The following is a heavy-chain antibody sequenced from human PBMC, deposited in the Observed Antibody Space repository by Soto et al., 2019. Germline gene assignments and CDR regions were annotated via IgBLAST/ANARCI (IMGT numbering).Heavy chain of an antibody. Sequence: QVQLQESGPGLVKPSQTLSLTCSVSGASISSDGYYWSWIRQHPGKGLEWIGYISNRGITYYNPSIKSRVSISGDTSKKQFSLKLYSVTPADTAVYYGATVREILTGHAMDVWGQGTTVTVSS. V-gene: IGHV4-31*03. CDR1: GASISSDGYY. D-gene: IGHD3-9*01. CDR3: ATVREILTGHAMDV. CDR2: ISNRGIT. J-gene: IGHJ6*02.